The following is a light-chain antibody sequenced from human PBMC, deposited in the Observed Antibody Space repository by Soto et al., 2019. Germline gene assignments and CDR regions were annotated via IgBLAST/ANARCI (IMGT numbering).Light chain of an antibody. CDR2: EGS. J-gene: IGLJ1*01. CDR1: SSDVGSYNL. CDR3: CSSAGSGTYV. V-gene: IGLV2-23*01. Sequence: QSVLTQPASVSGSPGQSITISCTGTSSDVGSYNLVSWYQQHPGKALKLMIYEGSKRPSGVSNRFSGSKSGNTASLTISGLQAEDEADYYYCSSAGSGTYVFGTGTKLTVL.